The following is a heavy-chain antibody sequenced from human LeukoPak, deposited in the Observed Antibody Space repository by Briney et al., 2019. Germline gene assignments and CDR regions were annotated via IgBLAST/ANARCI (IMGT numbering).Heavy chain of an antibody. CDR3: VKDQGECPGSRCYLRFLEY. CDR2: VRFDQSAT. V-gene: IGHV3-30*02. J-gene: IGHJ4*02. Sequence: GGSLRLSCAASGFNFSIYGMHWVRQPPGKGLEWVTFVRFDQSATVYADSVQGRFAISRDNSKNTVYLQMNSLRVEDTALYFCVKDQGECPGSRCYLRFLEYWGQGTLVIVSS. CDR1: GFNFSIYG. D-gene: IGHD3-3*01.